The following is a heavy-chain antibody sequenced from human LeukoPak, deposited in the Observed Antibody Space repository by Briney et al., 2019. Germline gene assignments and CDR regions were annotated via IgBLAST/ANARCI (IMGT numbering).Heavy chain of an antibody. CDR2: IYYSGST. CDR1: GGSISSYY. CDR3: ARDYYGGNSGYYFDY. D-gene: IGHD4-23*01. V-gene: IGHV4-59*01. Sequence: PSETLSLTCTVSGGSISSYYWSWIRQPPGKGLEWIGYIYYSGSTNYNPSLKSRVTISVDTSKNQFSLKLSSATAADTAVYYCARDYYGGNSGYYFDYWGQGTLVTVSS. J-gene: IGHJ4*02.